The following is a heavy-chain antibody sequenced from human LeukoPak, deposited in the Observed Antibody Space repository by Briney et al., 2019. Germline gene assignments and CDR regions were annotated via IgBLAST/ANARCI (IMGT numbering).Heavy chain of an antibody. V-gene: IGHV3-23*01. CDR2: ISGSGGST. CDR3: AKDGYYGSGSYPGY. Sequence: GGSLRLSCAASGFTFSSYAMSWVRQAPGKGLEWVSAISGSGGSTYYADSVKGRFTISRDNSKNTLYLQMNSLRAEDTAVYYCAKDGYYGSGSYPGYWGQGTLVTVSP. CDR1: GFTFSSYA. D-gene: IGHD3-10*01. J-gene: IGHJ4*02.